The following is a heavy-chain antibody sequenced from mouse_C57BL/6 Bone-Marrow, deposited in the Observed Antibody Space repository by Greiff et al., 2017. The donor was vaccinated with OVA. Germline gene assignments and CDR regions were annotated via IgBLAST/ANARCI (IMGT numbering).Heavy chain of an antibody. CDR1: GFSLTSYG. V-gene: IGHV2-5*01. CDR2: IWRGGST. CDR3: AKKGGGNYCYAMDY. Sequence: VQLQQSGPGLVQPSQSLSITCTVSGFSLTSYGVHWVRQSPGKGLEWLGVIWRGGSTDYNAAFMSRLSITKDNSKSQVFFKMNSLQADDTAIYYCAKKGGGNYCYAMDYWGQGTSVTVSS. J-gene: IGHJ4*01. D-gene: IGHD2-1*01.